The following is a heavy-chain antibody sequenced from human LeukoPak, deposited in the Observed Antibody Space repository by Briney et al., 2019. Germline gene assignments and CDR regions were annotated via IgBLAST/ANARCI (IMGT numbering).Heavy chain of an antibody. CDR2: IYPGDSDT. CDR3: ARHPTYYDFWSGSISLVRFDP. CDR1: GYSFTSYW. J-gene: IGHJ5*02. D-gene: IGHD3-3*01. V-gene: IGHV5-51*01. Sequence: HGESLKISCKGSGYSFTSYWIGWVRQMPGKGLEWMGIIYPGDSDTRYSPSFQGQVTISADKSISTAYLQWSSLKTSDTAMYYCARHPTYYDFWSGSISLVRFDPWGQGTLVTVSS.